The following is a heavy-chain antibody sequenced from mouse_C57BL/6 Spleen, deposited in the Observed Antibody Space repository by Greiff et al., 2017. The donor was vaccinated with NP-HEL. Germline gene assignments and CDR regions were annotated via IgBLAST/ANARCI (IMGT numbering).Heavy chain of an antibody. CDR3: ARLGTGTPFAY. CDR1: GYAFSSSW. D-gene: IGHD4-1*01. Sequence: VQLQQSGPELVKPGASVKISCKASGYAFSSSWMNWVKQRPGKGLEWIGRIYPGDGDTNYNGKFKGKATLTADKSSSTAYMQLSSLTSEDSAVYFCARLGTGTPFAYWGQGTLVTVSA. V-gene: IGHV1-82*01. J-gene: IGHJ3*01. CDR2: IYPGDGDT.